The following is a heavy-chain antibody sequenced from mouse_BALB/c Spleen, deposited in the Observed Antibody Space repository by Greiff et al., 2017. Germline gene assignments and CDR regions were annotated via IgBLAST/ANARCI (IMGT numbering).Heavy chain of an antibody. V-gene: IGHV1-7*01. D-gene: IGHD2-14*01. Sequence: QVQLKQSGAELAKPGASVKMSCKASGYTFTSYWMHWVKQRPGQGLEWIGYINPSTGYTEYNQKFKDKATLTADKSSSTAYMQLSSLTSEDSAVYYCARGPYYRYDVAMDYWGQGTSVTVSS. CDR2: INPSTGYT. CDR3: ARGPYYRYDVAMDY. CDR1: GYTFTSYW. J-gene: IGHJ4*01.